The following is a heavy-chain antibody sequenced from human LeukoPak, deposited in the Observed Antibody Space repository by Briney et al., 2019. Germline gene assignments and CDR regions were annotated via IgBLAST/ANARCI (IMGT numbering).Heavy chain of an antibody. J-gene: IGHJ4*02. Sequence: GGSLRLSCAASGFTFSIYAMSWVRQALAKGLEWVSVISGSGGSIYYADFAKGRFTISRDNSKNTLYLQMNSLRAEDTAVYYCAKGYSSMAVSAPVDYWGQGALVTVSS. D-gene: IGHD6-19*01. V-gene: IGHV3-23*01. CDR1: GFTFSIYA. CDR2: ISGSGGSI. CDR3: AKGYSSMAVSAPVDY.